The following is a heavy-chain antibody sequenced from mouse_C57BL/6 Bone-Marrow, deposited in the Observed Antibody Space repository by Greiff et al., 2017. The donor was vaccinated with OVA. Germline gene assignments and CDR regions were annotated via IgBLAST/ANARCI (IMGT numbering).Heavy chain of an antibody. D-gene: IGHD1-1*01. V-gene: IGHV1-55*01. CDR1: GYTFTSYW. CDR2: IYPGSGSN. Sequence: QVQLQQPGAELVKPGASVKMSCKASGYTFTSYWITWVKQRPGQGLEWIGDIYPGSGSNNYNEKFKSKATLTVDTSSSTAYMQLSSLTSEDSAVYYCAIEFIDYYGSSPVWFAYWGQGTLVTVSA. J-gene: IGHJ3*01. CDR3: AIEFIDYYGSSPVWFAY.